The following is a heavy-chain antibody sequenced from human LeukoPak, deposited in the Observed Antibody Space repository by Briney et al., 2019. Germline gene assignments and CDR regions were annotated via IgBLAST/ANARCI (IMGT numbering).Heavy chain of an antibody. J-gene: IGHJ4*02. CDR3: ARHTSGQPFDY. D-gene: IGHD6-19*01. CDR1: GFPFSNYW. CDR2: IRKDGGET. Sequence: GGSLRLSCAASGFPFSNYWMNWVRQAPGNALEWVAYIRKDGGETYYVDSVKGRFTISRDNAKNSLYLQMNSLRAEDTAVYYCARHTSGQPFDYWGQGTLVTV. V-gene: IGHV3-7*03.